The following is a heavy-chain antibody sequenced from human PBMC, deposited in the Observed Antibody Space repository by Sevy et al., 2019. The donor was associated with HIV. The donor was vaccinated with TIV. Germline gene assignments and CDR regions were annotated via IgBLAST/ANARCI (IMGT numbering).Heavy chain of an antibody. Sequence: GGSLRLSCAATGFTVTSNYMSWVRQGPGKGLEWVSGFYNGDSTQYADSVKGRFIISRDKSNNTSYLQMDSLRAEDTAVYYCAREAGSSSFDYWGQGTLVTVSS. CDR2: FYNGDST. V-gene: IGHV3-53*01. CDR1: GFTVTSNY. CDR3: AREAGSSSFDY. J-gene: IGHJ4*02. D-gene: IGHD6-13*01.